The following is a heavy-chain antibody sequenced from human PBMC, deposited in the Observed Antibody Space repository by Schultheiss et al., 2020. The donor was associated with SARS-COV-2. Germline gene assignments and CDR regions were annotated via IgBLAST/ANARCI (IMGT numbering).Heavy chain of an antibody. J-gene: IGHJ6*02. V-gene: IGHV4-4*02. D-gene: IGHD6-19*01. Sequence: SETLSLTCAVSGGSISSSNWWSWVRQPPGKGLEWIGYIYYSGSTYYNPSLKSRVTISVDTSKNQFSLKLSSVTAADTAVYYCARGGWQWLVRAYYGMDVWGQGTTVTVSS. CDR1: GGSISSSNW. CDR3: ARGGWQWLVRAYYGMDV. CDR2: IYYSGST.